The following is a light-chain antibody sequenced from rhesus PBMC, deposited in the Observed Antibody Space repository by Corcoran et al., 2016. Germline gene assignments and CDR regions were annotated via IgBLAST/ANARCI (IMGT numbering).Light chain of an antibody. J-gene: IGKJ2*01. CDR1: QSVSSY. CDR2: GAS. CDR3: QETSNLSPYS. Sequence: EIVMTQSPATLSLSPGETATISCRTSQSVSSYLAWYQQKPGQAPRLLIYGASSRAPGIPDRFSGSGSGTDFALTISSLEPEDFAVYYCQETSNLSPYSFGQGTKVEIK. V-gene: IGKV3-31*02.